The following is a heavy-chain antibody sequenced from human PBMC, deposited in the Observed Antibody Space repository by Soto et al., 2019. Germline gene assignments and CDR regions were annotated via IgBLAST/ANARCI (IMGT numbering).Heavy chain of an antibody. V-gene: IGHV3-23*01. D-gene: IGHD5-12*01. J-gene: IGHJ4*02. Sequence: GGSLRLSCAASGFTFSNYAMSWVRQAPRKGLEWVSVISKSGADTYYADSVKGRFTISRDGSKNLYLQMKSLRAEDTAVYYCARGGGYDLVDYWGQGALVTVSS. CDR2: ISKSGADT. CDR3: ARGGGYDLVDY. CDR1: GFTFSNYA.